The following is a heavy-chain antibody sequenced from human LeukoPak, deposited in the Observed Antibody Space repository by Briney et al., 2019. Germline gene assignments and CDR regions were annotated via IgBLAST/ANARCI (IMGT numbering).Heavy chain of an antibody. CDR2: IYDGANT. CDR3: VRHGGGGESYPRVFDS. D-gene: IGHD3-16*02. V-gene: IGHV4-59*08. J-gene: IGHJ4*02. CDR1: SASISPFY. Sequence: SETLSLTCTVSSASISPFYWSWIRQPPGKGLEWIGYIYDGANTNYSPSFNSRVTMSIDTSKNQFSLKLSSVTATDTAVYFCVRHGGGGESYPRVFDSWGRGTLVTVSS.